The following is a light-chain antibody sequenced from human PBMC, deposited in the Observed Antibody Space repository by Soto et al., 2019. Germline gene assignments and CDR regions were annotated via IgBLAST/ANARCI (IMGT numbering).Light chain of an antibody. Sequence: DIQMTQSPSTLSASVGDRVTITCRASQSISSWLAWYQQKPGEAPKLLIYKASSLESGVPSRFSGSGSGTEFTLTISSLQPDYFATYYCQQYNSYITFGQGTRLEIK. J-gene: IGKJ5*01. CDR3: QQYNSYIT. CDR1: QSISSW. CDR2: KAS. V-gene: IGKV1-5*03.